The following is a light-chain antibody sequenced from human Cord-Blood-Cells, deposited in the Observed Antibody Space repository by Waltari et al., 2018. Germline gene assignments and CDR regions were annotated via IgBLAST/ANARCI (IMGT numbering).Light chain of an antibody. CDR1: QSVSSN. CDR3: QQYNNWPWS. J-gene: IGKJ1*01. CDR2: GAS. Sequence: EIVMTQSPATLSVSPGERATLSCRASQSVSSNLAWYQQKPGPAPRLLIYGASTRATGIPARCSVSGSGTEFTLTISSLQSEDFAVYYCQQYNNWPWSFGQGTKVEIK. V-gene: IGKV3-15*01.